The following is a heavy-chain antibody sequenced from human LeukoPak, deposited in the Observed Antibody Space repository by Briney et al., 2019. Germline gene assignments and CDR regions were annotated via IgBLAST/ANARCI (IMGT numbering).Heavy chain of an antibody. V-gene: IGHV3-23*01. CDR3: AKAPEGQRYFDWYIDY. D-gene: IGHD3-9*01. Sequence: GGSLRLSCAASGFTFSSYGMNWVRQAPGKGLEWVSGISGSGVYTYYADSVKGRFTISRDNSKNTLYLQMDSLKTEDTAVYYCAKAPEGQRYFDWYIDYWGLGILVTVSS. CDR1: GFTFSSYG. CDR2: ISGSGVYT. J-gene: IGHJ4*02.